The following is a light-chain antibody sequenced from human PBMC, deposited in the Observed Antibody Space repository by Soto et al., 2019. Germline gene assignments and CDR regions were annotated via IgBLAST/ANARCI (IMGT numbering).Light chain of an antibody. V-gene: IGKV1-39*01. J-gene: IGKJ4*01. CDR1: QHISSS. CDR2: SAS. CDR3: QQSYNPPFT. Sequence: DIPMTQSPSSLSASVGDRVTITCRASQHISSSLNWYQQKPGKAPKLLIYSASSLQSRVPSRFSGSGSGTDFTLTISSLQPEDFASYYCQQSYNPPFTFGGGTNVEIK.